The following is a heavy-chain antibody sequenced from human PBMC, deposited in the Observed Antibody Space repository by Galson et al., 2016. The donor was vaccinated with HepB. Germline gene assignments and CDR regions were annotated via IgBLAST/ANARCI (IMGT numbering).Heavy chain of an antibody. CDR1: EFTFDDYA. J-gene: IGHJ4*02. Sequence: SLRLSCAASEFTFDDYAMHWVRQAPGKGLEWVSGISWNSGSSGYADSVKGRLTVSRDNAKNSLHLQMNSLRAEDTAFYFCAKDYSSGWFGAGGFEHWGQGTLVTVSS. CDR2: ISWNSGSS. V-gene: IGHV3-9*01. CDR3: AKDYSSGWFGAGGFEH. D-gene: IGHD6-19*01.